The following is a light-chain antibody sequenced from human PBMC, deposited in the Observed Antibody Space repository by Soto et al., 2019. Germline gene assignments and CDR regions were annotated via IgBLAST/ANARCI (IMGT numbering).Light chain of an antibody. CDR2: EVS. J-gene: IGLJ3*02. Sequence: QSALTQPASVSGSPGQSITISCTGTSSDVGSYNLVSWYQQHPGKAPKLMIYEVSKRPSGVSNRFSGSKSGNTASLTISGLQAEDEADYYCCSYAGSRTLTLVFGGGTQLTVL. CDR1: SSDVGSYNL. CDR3: CSYAGSRTLTLV. V-gene: IGLV2-23*02.